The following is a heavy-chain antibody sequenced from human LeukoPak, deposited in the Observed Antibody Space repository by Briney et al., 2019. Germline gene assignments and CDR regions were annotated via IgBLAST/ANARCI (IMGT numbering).Heavy chain of an antibody. Sequence: PGGSLRLSCAASGFIFSNYAMTWVRQAPGKGLEWVSSISMTGGSTYYADSVKGRFTISRDNSMNTLLLQMKDLRAEDMVVYYCARDLEIVAAGWYFDLWGRGTLVIVSS. CDR1: GFIFSNYA. D-gene: IGHD6-13*01. CDR2: ISMTGGST. CDR3: ARDLEIVAAGWYFDL. J-gene: IGHJ2*01. V-gene: IGHV3-23*01.